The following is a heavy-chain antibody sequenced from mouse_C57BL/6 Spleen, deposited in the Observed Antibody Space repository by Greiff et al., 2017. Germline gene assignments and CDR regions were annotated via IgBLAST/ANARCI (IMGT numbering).Heavy chain of an antibody. CDR2: ISYDGSN. Sequence: EVKLVESGPGLVKPSQSLSLTCSVTGYSITSGYYWNWIRQFPGNKLEWMGYISYDGSNNYNPSLKHRISITRDTSKNQFFLKLNSVTTEDTATYYCARDPAYFDYWGQGTTLTVSS. V-gene: IGHV3-6*01. J-gene: IGHJ2*01. CDR3: ARDPAYFDY. CDR1: GYSITSGYY.